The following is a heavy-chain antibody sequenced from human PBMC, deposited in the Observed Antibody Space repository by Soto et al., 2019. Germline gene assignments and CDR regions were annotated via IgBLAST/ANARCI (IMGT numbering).Heavy chain of an antibody. Sequence: PGGSLRLSCAASGFTFSDSARHWVRQASGKGLEWVGRIRSRPNNYATAYAASVKGRFTISRDDSKNTAYLQMNSLKTEDAAVYYCTRRIEDYDSSPLADNWGQGTLVTVSS. V-gene: IGHV3-73*01. J-gene: IGHJ4*02. D-gene: IGHD3-22*01. CDR2: IRSRPNNYAT. CDR3: TRRIEDYDSSPLADN. CDR1: GFTFSDSA.